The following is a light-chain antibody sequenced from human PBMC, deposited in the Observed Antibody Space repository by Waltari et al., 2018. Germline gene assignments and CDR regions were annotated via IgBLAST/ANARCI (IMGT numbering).Light chain of an antibody. V-gene: IGLV2-11*01. Sequence: QSALTQPRSVSGSPGQSVTISCTGTSSDVGGYDFVSWFQQHPGKAPKLIIYYVSQRPSGVPDRFSGSKSGNTASLTISGLQPEDEADYYCCACAGNNFAWVFGGGTKLTVL. CDR2: YVS. J-gene: IGLJ3*02. CDR1: SSDVGGYDF. CDR3: CACAGNNFAWV.